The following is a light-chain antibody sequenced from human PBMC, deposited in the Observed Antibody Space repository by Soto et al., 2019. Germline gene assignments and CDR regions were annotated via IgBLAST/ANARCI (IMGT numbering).Light chain of an antibody. CDR2: EVS. V-gene: IGLV2-14*01. CDR1: SSDVGGYNY. CDR3: SSYTSSSTVV. J-gene: IGLJ2*01. Sequence: QSVLTQPASVSGSPGQSITISCTGTSSDVGGYNYVSWYQQHPGKAPKLMIYEVSNRPSGVSKRFSGSKSGNTASLTISGLQAEDEADYYCSSYTSSSTVVFGGGTTVTVL.